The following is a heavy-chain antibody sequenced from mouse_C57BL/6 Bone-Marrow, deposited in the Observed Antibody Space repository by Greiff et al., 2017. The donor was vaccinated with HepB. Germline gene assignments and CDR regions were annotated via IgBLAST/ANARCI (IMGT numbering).Heavy chain of an antibody. CDR3: ALYGSSYDFEV. CDR1: GFNIKDDY. J-gene: IGHJ1*03. D-gene: IGHD1-1*01. V-gene: IGHV14-2*01. Sequence: EVKLLESGAELVKPGASVKLSCTASGFNIKDDYMHWVKQRPEQGLEWIGRIDPEDGETKYAPKFQGKSTRTSDTASNTAYMQLSSLTSEDTAVYYCALYGSSYDFEVWGTGTTVTVSS. CDR2: IDPEDGET.